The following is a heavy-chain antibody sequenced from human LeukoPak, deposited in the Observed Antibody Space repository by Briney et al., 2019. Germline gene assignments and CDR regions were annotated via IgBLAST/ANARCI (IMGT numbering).Heavy chain of an antibody. CDR2: IYYSGST. D-gene: IGHD6-13*01. V-gene: IGHV4-61*01. Sequence: SETLSLTCTVSGGSVRSGSYYWSWIRQPPGKGLEWIGYIYYSGSTNYNPSLKSRVTISVDTSKNQFSLKLSSVTAADTAVYYCARKGPRQPSARNPDAFDFWGQGTRVTVSS. CDR3: ARKGPRQPSARNPDAFDF. CDR1: GGSVRSGSYY. J-gene: IGHJ3*01.